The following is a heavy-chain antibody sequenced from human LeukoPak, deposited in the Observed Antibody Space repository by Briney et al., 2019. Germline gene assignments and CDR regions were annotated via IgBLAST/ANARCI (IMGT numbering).Heavy chain of an antibody. CDR2: MSPNSGKT. J-gene: IGHJ3*01. Sequence: ASVKVSCKTSGYSFTNYDINWVRQATGQGLEWMGWMSPNSGKTGYAQKFQGRVTMTKNTSMSTAYMELSSLTSEDTAVYYCARGRESSKLTSGFQSFDWLSDSFDLWGQGTIVTVSS. V-gene: IGHV1-8*01. CDR1: GYSFTNYD. D-gene: IGHD3-9*01. CDR3: ARGRESSKLTSGFQSFDWLSDSFDL.